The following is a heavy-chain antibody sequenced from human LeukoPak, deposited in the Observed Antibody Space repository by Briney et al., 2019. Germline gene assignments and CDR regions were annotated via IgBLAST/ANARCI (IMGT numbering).Heavy chain of an antibody. Sequence: PSENLSLTCTVSGGSISSYYWSWIRQPPGKGLEWIGYIYYSGSTNYNPSLKSRVTISVDTSKNQFSLKLSSVTAADTAVYYCARLHYGDYAEGMDVWGQGTTVTVSS. D-gene: IGHD4-17*01. CDR2: IYYSGST. V-gene: IGHV4-59*08. CDR1: GGSISSYY. J-gene: IGHJ6*02. CDR3: ARLHYGDYAEGMDV.